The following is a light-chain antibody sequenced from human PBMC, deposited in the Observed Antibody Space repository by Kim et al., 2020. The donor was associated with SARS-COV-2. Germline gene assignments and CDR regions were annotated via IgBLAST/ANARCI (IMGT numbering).Light chain of an antibody. J-gene: IGLJ1*01. CDR3: GADHGSGSNFVYV. V-gene: IGLV9-49*01. Sequence: TGTLSSGYSNYKVDWYQQRPGKGPRFVMRVGTGGIVGSKGDGIPDRFSVLGSGLNRYLTIKNIQEEDESDYHCGADHGSGSNFVYVFGTGTKVTVL. CDR1: SGYSNYK. CDR2: VGTGGIVG.